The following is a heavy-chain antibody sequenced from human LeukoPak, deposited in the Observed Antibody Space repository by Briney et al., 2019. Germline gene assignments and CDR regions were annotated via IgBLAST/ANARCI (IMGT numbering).Heavy chain of an antibody. CDR3: ATKDPSDCSGGSCYSWLDAFDI. V-gene: IGHV3-23*01. D-gene: IGHD2-15*01. J-gene: IGHJ3*02. CDR1: GFNFNNYN. CDR2: ISGSGGST. Sequence: PGGSLRLSCAASGFNFNNYNMNWVRQAPGKGLEWVSAISGSGGSTYYADSVKGRFTISRDNSKNTLYLQMNSLRAEDTAVYYCATKDPSDCSGGSCYSWLDAFDIWGQGTMVAVSS.